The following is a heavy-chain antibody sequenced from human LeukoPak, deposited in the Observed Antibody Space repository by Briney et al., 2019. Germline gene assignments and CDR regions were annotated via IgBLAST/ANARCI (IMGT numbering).Heavy chain of an antibody. Sequence: SVKVSCKASGGIFSSYAISWVRQAPGQGLEWMGRIIPILGIANYAQKFQGRVTITADKSTSTAYMELSSLRSEDTAVYYCAREYTAMVTYWFDPWGQGTLVTVSS. CDR3: AREYTAMVTYWFDP. D-gene: IGHD5-18*01. V-gene: IGHV1-69*04. CDR2: IIPILGIA. CDR1: GGIFSSYA. J-gene: IGHJ5*02.